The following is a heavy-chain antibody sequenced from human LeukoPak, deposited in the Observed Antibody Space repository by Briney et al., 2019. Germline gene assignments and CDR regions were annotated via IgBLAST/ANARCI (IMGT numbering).Heavy chain of an antibody. CDR3: ATSGGRYWS. J-gene: IGHJ5*02. CDR2: ISGRVSTT. V-gene: IGHV3-23*01. CDR1: GFTFSSYA. Sequence: GGSLRLSCAASGFTFSSYAMSWVRQAPGKGLEWVSGISGRVSTTYYADSVRGRFTISRENSKNTLYLQMNSLRAEDTAVYYCATSGGRYWSWGQGTLVTVSS. D-gene: IGHD1-26*01.